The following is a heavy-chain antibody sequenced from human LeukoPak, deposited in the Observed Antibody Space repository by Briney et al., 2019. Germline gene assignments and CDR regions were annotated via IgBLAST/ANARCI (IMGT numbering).Heavy chain of an antibody. Sequence: GGSLRLSCAASGFTLSAFWMHWVRQAPGKGLEWVANINRDGSASYYVDSVRGRFTISRDNSKSTLFLQMSSLRTDDTAVYYCARADYGDYLQRGSWGQGTLVTVSS. V-gene: IGHV3-7*01. J-gene: IGHJ5*02. CDR3: ARADYGDYLQRGS. D-gene: IGHD4-17*01. CDR1: GFTLSAFW. CDR2: INRDGSAS.